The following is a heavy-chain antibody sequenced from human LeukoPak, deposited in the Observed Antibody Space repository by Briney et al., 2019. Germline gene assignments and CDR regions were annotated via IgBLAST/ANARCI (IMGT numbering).Heavy chain of an antibody. J-gene: IGHJ4*02. V-gene: IGHV1-18*01. Sequence: ASVKVSCKASGYTFTSYGISWVRQAPGQGLEWMGWISAYNGNTNYAQKLQGRVTMTTDTSTSTAYMELRSLRSDDTAVYYCARDRLSDVLRFLEWSDPLNYWGQATLVTVSS. CDR3: ARDRLSDVLRFLEWSDPLNY. CDR2: ISAYNGNT. D-gene: IGHD3-3*01. CDR1: GYTFTSYG.